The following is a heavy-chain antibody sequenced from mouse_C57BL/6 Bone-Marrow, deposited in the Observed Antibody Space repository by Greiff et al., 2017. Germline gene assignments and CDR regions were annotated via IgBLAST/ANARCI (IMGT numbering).Heavy chain of an antibody. V-gene: IGHV1-55*01. Sequence: QVQLQQPGAELVKPGASVKMSCKASGYTFTSYWITWVKQRPGQGLEWIGDIYPGSGSTNYNEKFKSKATLTVDTSSSTAYMQLSSLASEDSAVYYCARDYDGPGYYCDYWGKGTTLTVSS. CDR1: GYTFTSYW. CDR2: IYPGSGST. J-gene: IGHJ2*01. D-gene: IGHD2-4*01. CDR3: ARDYDGPGYYCDY.